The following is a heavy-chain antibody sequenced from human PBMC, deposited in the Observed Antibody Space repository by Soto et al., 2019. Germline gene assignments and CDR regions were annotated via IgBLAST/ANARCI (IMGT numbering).Heavy chain of an antibody. D-gene: IGHD3-10*01. CDR2: ISIGSTSI. J-gene: IGHJ4*02. CDR3: ARDRGNIKIFDL. Sequence: EVQLVESGGGLVKPGGSLRLSCTASGFTFSGYSMNWVRQAPGKGLEWVSYISIGSTSIYYADSLKGRFTISRDNAKNSLYLQMNDLRADDTAVYYCARDRGNIKIFDLRGPGTLVTVSS. CDR1: GFTFSGYS. V-gene: IGHV3-21*01.